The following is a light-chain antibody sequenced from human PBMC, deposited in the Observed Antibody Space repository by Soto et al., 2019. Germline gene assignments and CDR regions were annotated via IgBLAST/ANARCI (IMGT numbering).Light chain of an antibody. CDR1: ASDVGAYNY. J-gene: IGLJ1*01. CDR3: GSYATSDTFV. CDR2: EAR. Sequence: QSVLTQPASVSGSPGQSITISCTGTASDVGAYNYVSWYQHHPDKAPKLMIYEARNRPSGASNRFSGSKSVNTASLTISGLQPEDEADYYCGSYATSDTFVFGTGTKATVL. V-gene: IGLV2-14*01.